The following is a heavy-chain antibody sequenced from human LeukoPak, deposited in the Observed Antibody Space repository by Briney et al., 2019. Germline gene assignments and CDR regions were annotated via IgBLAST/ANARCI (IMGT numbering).Heavy chain of an antibody. CDR3: ARSLFGVVSSYFDY. D-gene: IGHD3-3*01. CDR2: IYSGGST. V-gene: IGHV3-53*01. CDR1: GFTVSSNY. Sequence: GGSLRLSCAASGFTVSSNYMRWVRQAPGKGLEWVSVIYSGGSTCYADSVKGRFTISRDNSKNTLYLQMNSLRAEDTAVYYCARSLFGVVSSYFDYWGQGTLVTVSS. J-gene: IGHJ4*02.